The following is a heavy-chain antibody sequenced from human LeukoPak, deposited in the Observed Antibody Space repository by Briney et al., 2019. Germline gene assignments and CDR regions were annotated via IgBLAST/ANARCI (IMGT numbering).Heavy chain of an antibody. CDR2: VSPDGLTT. CDR1: EFTFSRYW. V-gene: IGHV3-74*03. Sequence: GGSLRLSCAASEFTFSRYWMHWVRPAPGKGMVWVSRVSPDGLTTKYADSVKGRFTISRDNAKNTLYLQRNSLRDEDTAMYYCSRERDSNWFDPWGQGTLVTVSS. J-gene: IGHJ5*02. CDR3: SRERDSNWFDP.